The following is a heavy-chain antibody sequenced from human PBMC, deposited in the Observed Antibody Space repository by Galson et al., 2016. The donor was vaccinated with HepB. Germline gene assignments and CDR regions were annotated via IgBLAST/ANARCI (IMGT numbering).Heavy chain of an antibody. CDR2: ISANSGNT. J-gene: IGHJ4*02. Sequence: SVKVSCKASGYRFPTYGISWVRQAPGQGLEWLGWISANSGNTRYAEKFQDRVTMTRDTSASSVYMDLRSLRSDDTVVYYCAREPVRLDDLLTGPPKNPDYWGQGTLVTVSS. CDR3: AREPVRLDDLLTGPPKNPDY. CDR1: GYRFPTYG. V-gene: IGHV1-18*04. D-gene: IGHD3-9*01.